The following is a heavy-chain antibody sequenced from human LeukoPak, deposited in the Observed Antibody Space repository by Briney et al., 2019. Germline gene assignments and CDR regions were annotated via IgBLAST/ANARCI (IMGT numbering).Heavy chain of an antibody. Sequence: PGGSLRLSCTASGFTFSTYTMNWVRQAPGKGLEWVSSISSSSDAILYADSVKGRFTVSRDNAKNSLYLQMNSLRAEDTAVYYCARGSFGDYEVWGQGALVTVSS. D-gene: IGHD4-17*01. J-gene: IGHJ4*02. CDR3: ARGSFGDYEV. CDR1: GFTFSTYT. V-gene: IGHV3-21*01. CDR2: ISSSSDAI.